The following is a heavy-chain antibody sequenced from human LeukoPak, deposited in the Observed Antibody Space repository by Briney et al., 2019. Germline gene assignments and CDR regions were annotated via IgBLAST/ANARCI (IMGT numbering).Heavy chain of an antibody. Sequence: GESLKISCEGSGYNFPNYWIGWVRQMPGKGLEWMGIIYPGTSGTRYSPSFQGQVTISADKSTSTAYLQWSSLKASDTATYYCARTNTMIRGVNYSYGMDVWGQGTTVTVSS. CDR3: ARTNTMIRGVNYSYGMDV. J-gene: IGHJ6*02. CDR2: IYPGTSGT. CDR1: GYNFPNYW. V-gene: IGHV5-51*01. D-gene: IGHD3-10*01.